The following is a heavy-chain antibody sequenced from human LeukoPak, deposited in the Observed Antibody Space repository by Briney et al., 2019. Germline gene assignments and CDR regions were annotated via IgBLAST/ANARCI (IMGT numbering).Heavy chain of an antibody. D-gene: IGHD3-22*01. CDR1: GGTFSSYA. J-gene: IGHJ4*02. Sequence: ASVKVSCKASGGTFSSYAISWVRQAPGQGLEWMGGIIPIFGTANYAQKFQGRVTITADKSTSTAYMELSSLRSEDTAVYYCARDLYYDSSGYIFDYWGQGTLVTVSS. V-gene: IGHV1-69*06. CDR3: ARDLYYDSSGYIFDY. CDR2: IIPIFGTA.